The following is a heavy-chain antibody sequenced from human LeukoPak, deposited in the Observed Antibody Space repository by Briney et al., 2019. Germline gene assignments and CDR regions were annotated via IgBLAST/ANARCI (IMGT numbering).Heavy chain of an antibody. D-gene: IGHD3-10*01. J-gene: IGHJ4*02. CDR2: IVVGSGNT. CDR1: GFTFTSSA. CDR3: ARDGDYYGSGNFDY. V-gene: IGHV1-58*01. Sequence: SVKVSCKASGFTFTSSAVQWVRQARGQRLEWIGWIVVGSGNTNYAQKFQERVTITRDMSTSTAYMELSSLRSEDTAVYYCARDGDYYGSGNFDYWGQGTLVTVSS.